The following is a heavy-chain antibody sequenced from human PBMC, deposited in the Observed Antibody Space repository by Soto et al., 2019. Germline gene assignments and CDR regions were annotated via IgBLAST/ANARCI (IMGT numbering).Heavy chain of an antibody. CDR2: IWYDGTNK. CDR1: GFTFSTYG. J-gene: IGHJ5*02. CDR3: ARLGQVCEILDP. D-gene: IGHD5-18*01. Sequence: GGSLRLSCAASGFTFSTYGMHWVRQAPGKGLEWVAVIWYDGTNKYYADSVKGRFTISRDDYKNTLYLQMNSLRAEDTAVYYCARLGQVCEILDPCAQGTLVTX. V-gene: IGHV3-33*01.